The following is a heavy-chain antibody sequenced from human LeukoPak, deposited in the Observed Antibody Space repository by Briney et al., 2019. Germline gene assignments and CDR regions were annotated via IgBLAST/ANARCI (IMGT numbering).Heavy chain of an antibody. Sequence: SETLSLTCTVSGGSISSYYWSWIRQPPGKGLEWIGYIYYSGSTNYNPSLKSRATISVDTSKNQFSLKLSSVTAADTAVYYCARTNGYDFWSGYLNWFDPWGQGTLVTVSS. V-gene: IGHV4-59*01. CDR1: GGSISSYY. CDR3: ARTNGYDFWSGYLNWFDP. J-gene: IGHJ5*02. D-gene: IGHD3-3*01. CDR2: IYYSGST.